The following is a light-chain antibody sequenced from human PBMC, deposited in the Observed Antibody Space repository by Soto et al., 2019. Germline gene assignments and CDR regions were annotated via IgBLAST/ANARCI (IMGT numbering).Light chain of an antibody. Sequence: QSALTQPASVSGSPGQSITISCTGTSSDVGTYNYVSWYQHHPGKAPKLIIYEVSNRPSGVSNRFSGSKSGSTASLTISGLQAEDEADYYCTSYTAFSTDILFGGGTKLTVL. J-gene: IGLJ2*01. CDR2: EVS. CDR1: SSDVGTYNY. CDR3: TSYTAFSTDIL. V-gene: IGLV2-14*01.